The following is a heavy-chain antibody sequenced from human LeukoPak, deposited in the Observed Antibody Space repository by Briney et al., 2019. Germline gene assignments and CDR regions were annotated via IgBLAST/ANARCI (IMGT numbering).Heavy chain of an antibody. V-gene: IGHV1-2*06. Sequence: VASVKVSCKASGGTFSSYAISWVRQAPGQGLEWMGRINPNSGGTNYAQKFQGRVTMTRDTSISTAYMELSRLRSDDTAVYYCAREFPLRGVIITLRYNWFDPWGQGTLVTVSS. D-gene: IGHD3-10*01. CDR3: AREFPLRGVIITLRYNWFDP. CDR2: INPNSGGT. J-gene: IGHJ5*02. CDR1: GGTFSSYA.